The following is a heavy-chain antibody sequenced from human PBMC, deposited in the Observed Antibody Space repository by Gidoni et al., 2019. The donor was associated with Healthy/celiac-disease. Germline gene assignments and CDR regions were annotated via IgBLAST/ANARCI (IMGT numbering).Heavy chain of an antibody. CDR2: ISSSSSTI. CDR3: AREGRGYYYYGMDV. CDR1: GFTFRSYS. V-gene: IGHV3-48*01. Sequence: EVQLVESGGGLVQPGGSLRLSCAASGFTFRSYSMNWVRQAPGKGLEWVSYISSSSSTIYYADSVKGRFTISRDNAKNSLYLQMNSLRAEDTAVYYCAREGRGYYYYGMDVWGQGTTVTVSS. J-gene: IGHJ6*02. D-gene: IGHD5-12*01.